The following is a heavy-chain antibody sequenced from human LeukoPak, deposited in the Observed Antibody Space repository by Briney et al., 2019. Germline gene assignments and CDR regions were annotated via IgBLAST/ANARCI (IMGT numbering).Heavy chain of an antibody. Sequence: SETLSLTCAVYGGSFSGYYWSWIRQPPGKGLEWIGEINHSGSTNYNPSLKSRVTISIDTSKNQFSLKLSSVTAADTAVYYCARVNRATYYYGSGSYRELDYWGQGTLVTVSS. CDR2: INHSGST. J-gene: IGHJ4*02. CDR3: ARVNRATYYYGSGSYRELDY. D-gene: IGHD3-10*01. V-gene: IGHV4-34*01. CDR1: GGSFSGYY.